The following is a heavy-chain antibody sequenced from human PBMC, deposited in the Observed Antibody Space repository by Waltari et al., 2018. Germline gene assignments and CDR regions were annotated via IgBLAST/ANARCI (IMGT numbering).Heavy chain of an antibody. Sequence: QLQLQESGPGLVKPSETLSLTCTVSGGSISSSSYYWGWIRQPPGKGLEWIGSIYYGGSTYSNPSLKSRVTIPVDMSKNQFSLKLSSVTAADTAVYYCARHRSPGTVTNYYYYYYMDVWGKGTTVTVSS. J-gene: IGHJ6*03. CDR2: IYYGGST. V-gene: IGHV4-39*01. D-gene: IGHD4-4*01. CDR1: GGSISSSSYY. CDR3: ARHRSPGTVTNYYYYYYMDV.